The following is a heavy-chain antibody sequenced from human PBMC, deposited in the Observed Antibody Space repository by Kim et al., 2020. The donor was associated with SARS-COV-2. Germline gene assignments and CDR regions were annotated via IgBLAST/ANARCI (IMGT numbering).Heavy chain of an antibody. V-gene: IGHV3-23*01. J-gene: IGHJ4*02. D-gene: IGHD3-3*01. CDR2: ISGSGGST. CDR3: ASRGIRFLVWLLYGAWDFDY. Sequence: GGSLRLSCAASGFTFSSYAMSWVRQAPGKGLEWVSAISGSGGSTYYADSVKGRFTISRDNSKNTLYLQMNSLRAEDTAVYYCASRGIRFLVWLLYGAWDFDYWGQGTMVTVSS. CDR1: GFTFSSYA.